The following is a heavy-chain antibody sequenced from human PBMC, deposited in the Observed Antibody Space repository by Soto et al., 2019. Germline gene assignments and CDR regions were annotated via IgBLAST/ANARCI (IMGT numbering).Heavy chain of an antibody. Sequence: GGSLRLSCTASGFTFGDYAMSWFRQAPGKGLERVGFIRSKAYGGTTEYAASVKGRFTISRDDSKSIAYLQMNSLKTEDTAVYYCTRDIGTKDIVVVPAGNYWGQGTLVTVSS. CDR3: TRDIGTKDIVVVPAGNY. CDR2: IRSKAYGGTT. D-gene: IGHD2-2*01. V-gene: IGHV3-49*03. J-gene: IGHJ4*02. CDR1: GFTFGDYA.